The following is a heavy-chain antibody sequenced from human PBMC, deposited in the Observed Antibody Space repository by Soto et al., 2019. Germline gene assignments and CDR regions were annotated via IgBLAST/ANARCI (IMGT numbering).Heavy chain of an antibody. CDR3: AKDPVAAAGTGIDY. Sequence: GGSLRLSCAASGFTFSSYAMSWVRQDPGKGLEWVSAISGSGGSTYYADSVKGRFTISRDNSKNTLYLQMNSLRAEDTAVYYCAKDPVAAAGTGIDYWGQGTLVTVSS. J-gene: IGHJ4*02. V-gene: IGHV3-23*01. D-gene: IGHD6-13*01. CDR1: GFTFSSYA. CDR2: ISGSGGST.